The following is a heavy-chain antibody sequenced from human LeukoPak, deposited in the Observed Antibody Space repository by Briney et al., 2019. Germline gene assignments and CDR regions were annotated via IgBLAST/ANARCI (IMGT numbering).Heavy chain of an antibody. CDR3: ASTFPYCSGGTCAL. J-gene: IGHJ4*02. V-gene: IGHV3-7*01. CDR2: IHPDGGTK. Sequence: GGSLRLSCAASGLTFRCYWMSWVRQAPGKGLEWVANIHPDGGTKNYVDSVKGRFTISRDNAANSLYLQMNSLRAEDTAVYYCASTFPYCSGGTCALGGQGTLVTVSS. D-gene: IGHD2-15*01. CDR1: GLTFRCYW.